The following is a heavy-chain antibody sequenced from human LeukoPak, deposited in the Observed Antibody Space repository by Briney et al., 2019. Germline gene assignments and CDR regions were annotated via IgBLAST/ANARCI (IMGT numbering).Heavy chain of an antibody. V-gene: IGHV4-59*01. Sequence: PETLSLTCSVSGGSISDYYWGWIRQPPGRGLEWIGYIYYSGRTNYNPSLKSRVTISIDTSRNQFSLKMSSVTAADTAVYYCARDYGGSGRSGYVSPWGQGTLVTVSS. D-gene: IGHD5-12*01. CDR3: ARDYGGSGRSGYVSP. CDR2: IYYSGRT. CDR1: GGSISDYY. J-gene: IGHJ5*02.